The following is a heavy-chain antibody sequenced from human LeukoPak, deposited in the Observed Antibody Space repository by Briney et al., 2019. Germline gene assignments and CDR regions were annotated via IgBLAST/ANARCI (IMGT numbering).Heavy chain of an antibody. D-gene: IGHD2/OR15-2a*01. J-gene: IGHJ4*02. Sequence: VASVKVSCKASGYTFTSYGISWVRQAPGQGLEWMGWINPNSGGTNYAQKFQGRVTMTRDTSISTAYMELSRLRSDDTAVYYCARDTSSNYWGQGTLVTVSS. CDR2: INPNSGGT. CDR1: GYTFTSYG. V-gene: IGHV1-2*02. CDR3: ARDTSSNY.